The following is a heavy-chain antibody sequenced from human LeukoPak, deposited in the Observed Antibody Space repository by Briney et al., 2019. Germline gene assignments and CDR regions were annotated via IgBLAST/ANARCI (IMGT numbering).Heavy chain of an antibody. D-gene: IGHD3-22*01. J-gene: IGHJ5*02. CDR3: AVDSSGYPHGLNWFDP. Sequence: ASVKVSCKASGYTFTSYGISWVRQAPGQGLEWMGWISAYNGNTNYAQKLQGRVTMTTDTSTSTAYMELRSLRSEDTAVYYCAVDSSGYPHGLNWFDPWGQGTLVTVSS. CDR1: GYTFTSYG. V-gene: IGHV1-18*01. CDR2: ISAYNGNT.